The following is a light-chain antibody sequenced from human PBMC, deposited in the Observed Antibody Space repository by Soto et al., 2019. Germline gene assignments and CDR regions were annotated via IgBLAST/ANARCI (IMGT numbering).Light chain of an antibody. J-gene: IGKJ5*01. V-gene: IGKV3-15*01. CDR3: QQYNNWPS. CDR1: QTISNM. Sequence: VMTQSPATLSVSPGDKVSLSCRANQTISNMLAWYQQKPGQAPRLLIYAASTRATGVPARFSGSGSETEFTLTIRSLQSEDFAVYFCQQYNNWPSFGQGTRLEIK. CDR2: AAS.